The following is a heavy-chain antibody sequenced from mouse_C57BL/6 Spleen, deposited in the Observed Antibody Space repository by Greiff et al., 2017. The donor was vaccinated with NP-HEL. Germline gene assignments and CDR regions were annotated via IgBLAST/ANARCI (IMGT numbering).Heavy chain of an antibody. V-gene: IGHV1-82*01. Sequence: QVHVKQSGPELVKPGASVKISCKASGYAFSSSWMNWVKQRPGKGLEWIGRIYPGDGDTNYNGKFKGKATLTADKSSSTAYMQLSSLTSEDSAVYFCARRSSYDYDEGAFAYWGQGTLVTVSA. CDR2: IYPGDGDT. D-gene: IGHD2-4*01. CDR3: ARRSSYDYDEGAFAY. J-gene: IGHJ3*01. CDR1: GYAFSSSW.